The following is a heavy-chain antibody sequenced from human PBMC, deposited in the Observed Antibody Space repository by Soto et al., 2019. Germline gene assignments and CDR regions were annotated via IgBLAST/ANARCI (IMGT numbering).Heavy chain of an antibody. CDR2: ISDSGDYI. D-gene: IGHD2-8*01. CDR3: ARGCTNGVCPLSTHDFYYGLDV. J-gene: IGHJ6*02. Sequence: GGSLRLSCAASGFTFSSFTLNWVRQAPGKGLEWVSSISDSGDYIYQADSVKGRFTISRDNAKNSLYLQMNTLRVEDTAVYYCARGCTNGVCPLSTHDFYYGLDVWGQGTTVTVSS. CDR1: GFTFSSFT. V-gene: IGHV3-21*01.